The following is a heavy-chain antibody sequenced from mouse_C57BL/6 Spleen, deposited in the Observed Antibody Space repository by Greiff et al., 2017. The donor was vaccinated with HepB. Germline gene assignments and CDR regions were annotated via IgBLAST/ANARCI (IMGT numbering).Heavy chain of an antibody. CDR1: GYTFTSYW. J-gene: IGHJ3*01. CDR2: IDPSDSYT. V-gene: IGHV1-50*01. Sequence: QVHVKQPGAELVKPGASVKLSCKASGYTFTSYWMQWVKQRPGQGLEWIGEIDPSDSYTNYNQKFKGKATLTVDTSSSTAYMQLSSLTSEDSAVYYCARNSNGFAYWGQGTLVTVSA. CDR3: ARNSNGFAY. D-gene: IGHD2-5*01.